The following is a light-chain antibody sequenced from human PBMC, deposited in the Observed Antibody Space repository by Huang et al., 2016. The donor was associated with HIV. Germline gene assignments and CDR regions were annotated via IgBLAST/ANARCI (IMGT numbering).Light chain of an antibody. CDR3: QQSYNAPRT. CDR2: AAS. V-gene: IGKV1-39*01. Sequence: DIQMTQSPSSLSAFVGDKVTITCRASENIRKYLNWYQQKPGKAPNLLLYAASSLQSGVPSRFSGSGTGTDFNLTINSLQPEDYATYFCQQSYNAPRTLGQGTKVEIK. CDR1: ENIRKY. J-gene: IGKJ1*01.